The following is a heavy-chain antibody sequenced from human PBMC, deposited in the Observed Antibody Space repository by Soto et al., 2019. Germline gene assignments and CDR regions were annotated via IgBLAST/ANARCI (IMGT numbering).Heavy chain of an antibody. V-gene: IGHV3-30-3*01. CDR3: ARDGGMAGIDY. CDR2: ISYDGSNK. Sequence: QVQLVESGGGVAQPGRSLRLSCAASGFTFSSYAMHWVRQAPGKGLEWVAVISYDGSNKYYADSVKGRFTISRDNSKNTLYLQMNSLRAEDTAVYYCARDGGMAGIDYWGQGTLVTVSS. D-gene: IGHD3-3*01. J-gene: IGHJ4*02. CDR1: GFTFSSYA.